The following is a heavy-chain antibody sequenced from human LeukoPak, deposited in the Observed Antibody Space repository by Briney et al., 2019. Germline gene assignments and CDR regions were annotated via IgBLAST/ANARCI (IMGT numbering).Heavy chain of an antibody. J-gene: IGHJ4*02. CDR2: IKRDGSEK. D-gene: IGHD5-18*01. CDR3: ARDAGYSYGYGFDY. Sequence: GGSLRLSCAASGFTFSSYWMSWVRQAPGKGLEWVANIKRDGSEKYYVDSVKGRFTISRDNAKNSLYLQMNSLRAEDTAVYYCARDAGYSYGYGFDYWGQGTLVTVSS. V-gene: IGHV3-7*01. CDR1: GFTFSSYW.